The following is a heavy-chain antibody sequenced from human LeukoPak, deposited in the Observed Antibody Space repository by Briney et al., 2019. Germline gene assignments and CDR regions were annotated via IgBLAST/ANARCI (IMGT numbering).Heavy chain of an antibody. CDR1: GYTFTGYY. CDR3: AREGGGNSAFDY. J-gene: IGHJ4*02. D-gene: IGHD4-23*01. Sequence: ASVKFSCKASGYTFTGYYMHWVRQAPGQGLEWMGWINPNSGGTNYAQKFQGRVTMTRDTSISTAYMELSRLRSDDTAVYYCAREGGGNSAFDYWGQGTLVTVSS. CDR2: INPNSGGT. V-gene: IGHV1-2*02.